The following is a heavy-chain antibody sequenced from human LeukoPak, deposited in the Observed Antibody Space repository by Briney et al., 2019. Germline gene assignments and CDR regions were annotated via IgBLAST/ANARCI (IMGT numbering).Heavy chain of an antibody. CDR2: IRPDGGDE. V-gene: IGHV3-30*02. CDR1: VLSFSSYG. CDR3: AKERGYYDNSGYLI. Sequence: GGSLRLSCVASVLSFSSYGMHWVSQTAGKGVGGGTFIRPDGGDEHYAEYVRGRFTISRDNSRNTLYLQMNSLRPDDTAVYYCAKERGYYDNSGYLIWGQGTLVTVSS. J-gene: IGHJ4*02. D-gene: IGHD3-22*01.